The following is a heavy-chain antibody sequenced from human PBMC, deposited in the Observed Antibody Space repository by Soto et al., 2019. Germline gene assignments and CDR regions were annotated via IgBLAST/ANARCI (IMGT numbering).Heavy chain of an antibody. CDR2: ITGNGDTT. CDR1: GFTFINTG. J-gene: IGHJ4*02. D-gene: IGHD3-22*01. V-gene: IGHV3-23*01. CDR3: AKIDGYFDY. Sequence: EVQVLQSGGGLVPPGGSLRLSCAGSGFTFINTGMSWVRQAPGQGLEWVSAITGNGDTTYYADSVKGRFTISRDNSKSTLYLQMNSLRPEDTAVYYCAKIDGYFDYWGQGTLVTVSS.